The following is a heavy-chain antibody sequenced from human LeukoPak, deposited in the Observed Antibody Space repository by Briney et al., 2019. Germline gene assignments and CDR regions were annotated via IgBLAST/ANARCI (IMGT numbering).Heavy chain of an antibody. D-gene: IGHD3-10*01. CDR2: IRYDGSNK. Sequence: GGSLRLSCAASGFTFSSYGMHWVRQAPGKGLEWVAFIRYDGSNKYYADSVKGRFTISRDNSKNTLYLQMNSLRAEDTAVYYCAKAGSPPYGPGKDYMDVWGKGTTVTISS. CDR1: GFTFSSYG. CDR3: AKAGSPPYGPGKDYMDV. J-gene: IGHJ6*03. V-gene: IGHV3-30*02.